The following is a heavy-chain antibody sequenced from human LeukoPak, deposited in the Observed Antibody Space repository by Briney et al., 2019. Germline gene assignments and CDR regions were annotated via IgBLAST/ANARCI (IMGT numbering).Heavy chain of an antibody. CDR3: ARGGTYYDYVWGSYRFDY. Sequence: PSETLSLTYAVNGGSFSGYYWSWIRQPPGKGLEWIGEINHSGSTNYNPSLKSRVTISVDTSKNQFSLKLSSVTAADTAVYYCARGGTYYDYVWGSYRFDYWGQGTLVTVSS. V-gene: IGHV4-34*01. J-gene: IGHJ4*02. CDR2: INHSGST. CDR1: GGSFSGYY. D-gene: IGHD3-16*02.